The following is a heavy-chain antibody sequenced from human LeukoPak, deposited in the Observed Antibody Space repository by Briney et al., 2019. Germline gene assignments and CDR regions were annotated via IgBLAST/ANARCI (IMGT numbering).Heavy chain of an antibody. CDR3: AQNLMVTSFAY. CDR1: GFTFSSYG. D-gene: IGHD3-16*01. CDR2: ISYDGSNK. Sequence: GGSLRLSCAASGFTFSSYGMHWVRQAPGKGLEWVAVISYDGSNKYYADSVRGRFTISRDNSKNTLYLQMNSLRAEDTAVYYCAQNLMVTSFAYWGQGTLVTVSS. V-gene: IGHV3-30*18. J-gene: IGHJ4*02.